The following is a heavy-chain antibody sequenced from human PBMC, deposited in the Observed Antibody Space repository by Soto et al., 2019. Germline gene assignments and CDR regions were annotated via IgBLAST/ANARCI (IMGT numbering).Heavy chain of an antibody. CDR1: GYTFTSYG. CDR2: ISAYNCNK. V-gene: IGHV1-18*01. J-gene: IGHJ5*02. D-gene: IGHD6-13*01. Sequence: QVQLVQSGAEVKKPGASVKVSCKASGYTFTSYGISWVRQSPGQGLEWMGWISAYNCNKNNAQKFQSRVAVTTDTSTSTAYMELMILRSDDTAVYYCARTSGYSSTDNWFDPWGQGTLVTVSS. CDR3: ARTSGYSSTDNWFDP.